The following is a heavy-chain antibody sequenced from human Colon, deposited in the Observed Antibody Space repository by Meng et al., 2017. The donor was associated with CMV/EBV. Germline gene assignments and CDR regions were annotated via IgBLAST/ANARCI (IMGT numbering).Heavy chain of an antibody. V-gene: IGHV3-66*01. CDR1: GFSVSSNY. CDR3: ERNRLECGGDCYFADS. Sequence: GGSLRLSCAASGFSVSSNYFSWVRQGHGVGLEWLSVIDDTGRTYYADSVKGRFTVSRDESKNTVFLQMNNVRVEDTAVYYCERNRLECGGDCYFADSWGQGTLVTVSS. CDR2: IDDTGRT. J-gene: IGHJ4*02. D-gene: IGHD2-21*02.